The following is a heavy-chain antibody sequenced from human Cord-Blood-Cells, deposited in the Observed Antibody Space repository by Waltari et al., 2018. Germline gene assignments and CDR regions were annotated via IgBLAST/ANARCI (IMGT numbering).Heavy chain of an antibody. CDR3: ARGLTYYDILTGSNWFDP. Sequence: QVQLQQWGAGLLKPSETLSLTCAVYGGSFSGYYWSWIRQPPGKGLEWIGEINHSGNTNYTPSLKSRVTISVDTSKNQFSLKLSSVTAADTAVYYCARGLTYYDILTGSNWFDPWGQGTLVTVSS. D-gene: IGHD3-9*01. V-gene: IGHV4-34*01. CDR2: INHSGNT. J-gene: IGHJ5*02. CDR1: GGSFSGYY.